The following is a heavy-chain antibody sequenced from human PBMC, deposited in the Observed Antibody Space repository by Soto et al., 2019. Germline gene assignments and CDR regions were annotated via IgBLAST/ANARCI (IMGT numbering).Heavy chain of an antibody. CDR1: AGSISTFNYY. CDR3: ARSAQWDGFDP. D-gene: IGHD2-8*01. J-gene: IGHJ3*01. V-gene: IGHV4-31*03. CDR2: ISYSGST. Sequence: QVQLQESGPGLVRPSQTLSLTCTVSAGSISTFNYYWSWIRQHPEKGLEWIGYISYSGSTFYHSSLTSRVTISLDTSQKQCSRTLTSVTAADTAVYYCARSAQWDGFDPWGQGTRVTVSS.